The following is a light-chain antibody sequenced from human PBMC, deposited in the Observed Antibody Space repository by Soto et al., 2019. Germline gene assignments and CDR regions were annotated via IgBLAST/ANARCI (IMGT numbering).Light chain of an antibody. CDR1: SSNIGRNT. Sequence: QSVLTQPPSASGTPGQKVTISCSGSSSNIGRNTVNWYQQVPGTAPKLLMYSDSQRPSGVPDRFSGSRSGTSVSLAISGLQSEDEADYYCGAWDDSLNGVLFGGGTKLTVL. CDR2: SDS. CDR3: GAWDDSLNGVL. J-gene: IGLJ2*01. V-gene: IGLV1-44*01.